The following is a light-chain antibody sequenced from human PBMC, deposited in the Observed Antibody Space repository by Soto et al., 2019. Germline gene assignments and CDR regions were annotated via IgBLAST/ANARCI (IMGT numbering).Light chain of an antibody. J-gene: IGLJ2*01. V-gene: IGLV4-69*02. CDR1: SGHRSYA. CDR2: GNSAGSH. CDR3: QTWGTGIHVV. Sequence: QSVLTQSPSASASLGASVKLTCTLSSGHRSYAVAWHQQQPEKGPHYLMKGNSAGSHSKGDGIPDRFSGSSSGAERYLTISSLQSEDEADYYCQTWGTGIHVVFGGGTKLTVL.